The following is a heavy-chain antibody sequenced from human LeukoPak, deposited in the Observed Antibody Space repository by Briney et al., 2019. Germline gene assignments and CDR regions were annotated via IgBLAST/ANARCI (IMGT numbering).Heavy chain of an antibody. CDR3: SREGYSCPNWFDT. CDR2: IYYNGYT. CDR1: GGSISSSSYY. V-gene: IGHV4-39*07. D-gene: IGHD4-11*01. J-gene: IGHJ5*02. Sequence: MSSETLSLTCTVSGGSISSSSYYWGWIRQTPGKGLEWVGSIYYNGYTYYNPSFKSRFSMSVDTAKNQISLILTSVTAADTAVYYCSREGYSCPNWFDTWGQGTLVTVSS.